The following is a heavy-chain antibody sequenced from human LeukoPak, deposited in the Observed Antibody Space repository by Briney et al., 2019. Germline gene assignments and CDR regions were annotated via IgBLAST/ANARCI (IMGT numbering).Heavy chain of an antibody. CDR3: AKDSYYSNYERSAGDAFDI. J-gene: IGHJ3*02. CDR2: IRYDGSNK. Sequence: PGGSLRLSCAASAFTFSTYGMHWVRQAPGKGLEWVAFIRYDGSNKYYADSVKGRFTISRDNSKNTLYLQMNSLRAEDTAVYYCAKDSYYSNYERSAGDAFDIWGQGTMVTVSS. V-gene: IGHV3-30*02. D-gene: IGHD4-11*01. CDR1: AFTFSTYG.